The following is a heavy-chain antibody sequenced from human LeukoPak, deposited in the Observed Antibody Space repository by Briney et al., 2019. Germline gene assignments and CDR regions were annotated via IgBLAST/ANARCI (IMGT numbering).Heavy chain of an antibody. Sequence: ASVKVSCKASGFTFTGYYMHWARQAPGQGLEWMGWINPSSGGTNYAQKFQGRVTMTRDTSITTAYMELTSLRSDDTAVYYCARDLFYSVSGTYYNVGRVFNYWGQGTLVTVSS. CDR3: ARDLFYSVSGTYYNVGRVFNY. D-gene: IGHD3-10*01. CDR1: GFTFTGYY. V-gene: IGHV1-2*02. CDR2: INPSSGGT. J-gene: IGHJ4*02.